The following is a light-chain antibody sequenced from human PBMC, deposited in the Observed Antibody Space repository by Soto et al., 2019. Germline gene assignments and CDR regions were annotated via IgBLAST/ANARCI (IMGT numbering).Light chain of an antibody. CDR1: QSVSSY. CDR3: QQRSNWRLT. Sequence: EIVLTQSPATLSLSPGERATLSCRASQSVSSYLAWYQQKPGQAPRLLIYDASSRATGIPARFSGSGSGTDFTLIISSLEPEDFAVYYCQQRSNWRLTFGGGTKVDIK. J-gene: IGKJ4*01. CDR2: DAS. V-gene: IGKV3-11*01.